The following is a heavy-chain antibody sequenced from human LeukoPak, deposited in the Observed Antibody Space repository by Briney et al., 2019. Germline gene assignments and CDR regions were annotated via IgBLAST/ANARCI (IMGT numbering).Heavy chain of an antibody. CDR2: ITTSSSYI. D-gene: IGHD3-10*02. V-gene: IGHV3-21*01. J-gene: IGHJ6*04. Sequence: GGSLRLSCAASGFTFSSYSMNWVRQAPGKGLEWVSSITTSSSYIYYADSVRGRFTISRNNAKNSLYLQMNSLRAEDTAVYYCAELGITMIGGVWGKGTTVTISS. CDR3: AELGITMIGGV. CDR1: GFTFSSYS.